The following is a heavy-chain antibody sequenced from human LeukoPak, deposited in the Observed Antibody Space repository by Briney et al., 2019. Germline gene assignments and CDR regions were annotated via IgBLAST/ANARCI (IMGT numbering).Heavy chain of an antibody. CDR3: ARGPRRYKWNFFFHWFDR. D-gene: IGHD1-7*01. CDR2: INHSGST. CDR1: GGSFSGYY. V-gene: IGHV4-34*01. Sequence: SETLSLTCAVYGGSFSGYYWSWIRQPPGKGLEGIGEINHSGSTNYNPSLKSRVTISVDTFKNQFSLKLSSVTAADTAVYYCARGPRRYKWNFFFHWFDRWGQGRLLTVS. J-gene: IGHJ5*02.